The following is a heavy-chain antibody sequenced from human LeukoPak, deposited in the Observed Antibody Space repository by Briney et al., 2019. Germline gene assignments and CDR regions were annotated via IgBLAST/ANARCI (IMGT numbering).Heavy chain of an antibody. V-gene: IGHV3-7*01. D-gene: IGHD5-12*01. CDR1: GFTFSNFW. J-gene: IGHJ4*02. Sequence: GGSLRLSCTTSGFTFSNFWMSWVRQTPGKGLEWLANINQDGSDKYYVDSVKGRFTISRDNIKNSVYLQMSSLRAEDTAVYYCARGVGYSGYEQYYFDYWGQGTLVTVSS. CDR2: INQDGSDK. CDR3: ARGVGYSGYEQYYFDY.